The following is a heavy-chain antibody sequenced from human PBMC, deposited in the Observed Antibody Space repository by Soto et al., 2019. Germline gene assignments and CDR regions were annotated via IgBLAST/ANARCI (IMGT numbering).Heavy chain of an antibody. D-gene: IGHD2-2*01. CDR2: ISSSGSTI. J-gene: IGHJ5*02. CDR3: ARSGDIVVVPANWFDP. V-gene: IGHV3-11*01. Sequence: GGSMRLSSAASGFTFSDYYMSWIRQAPGKGLEWVSYISSSGSTIYYADSVKGRFTISRDNAKNSLYLQMNSLRAEDTAVYYCARSGDIVVVPANWFDPWGQGTLVTVSS. CDR1: GFTFSDYY.